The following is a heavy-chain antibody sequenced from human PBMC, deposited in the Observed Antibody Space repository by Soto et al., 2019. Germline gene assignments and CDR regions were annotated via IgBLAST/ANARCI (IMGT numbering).Heavy chain of an antibody. D-gene: IGHD2-2*01. CDR1: GFTFSSYG. J-gene: IGHJ4*02. V-gene: IGHV3-30*18. CDR2: ISSNGSNE. Sequence: QVQLVQSGGGVVQPGRSLRLSCAASGFTFSSYGMHWVRQAPGKGLEWVADISSNGSNEYYSDSVKGQFTISRDNFKNTLYQQMNNLRAEDTAVYYCAKDQDIVVIPAALGYWGQGTLVTVSS. CDR3: AKDQDIVVIPAALGY.